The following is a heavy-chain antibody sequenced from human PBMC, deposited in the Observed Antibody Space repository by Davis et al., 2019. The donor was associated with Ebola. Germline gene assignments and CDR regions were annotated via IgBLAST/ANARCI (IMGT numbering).Heavy chain of an antibody. J-gene: IGHJ6*02. CDR2: IYYSGST. D-gene: IGHD2-2*02. CDR3: ARAGGIVVVPAAIKSYYGMDV. Sequence: SETLSLTCTVPGGSISSYYWSWIRQPQGKGLEWIGYIYYSGSTNYNHSLKSRVTISVDTSKNKCSLKLSSVTAADTAVYYCARAGGIVVVPAAIKSYYGMDVWGQGTTVTVSS. CDR1: GGSISSYY. V-gene: IGHV4-59*01.